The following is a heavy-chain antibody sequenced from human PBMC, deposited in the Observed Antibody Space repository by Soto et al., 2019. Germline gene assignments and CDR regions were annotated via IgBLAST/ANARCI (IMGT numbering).Heavy chain of an antibody. CDR3: AREGSFPVWAFDI. D-gene: IGHD2-21*01. CDR2: ISYDGSNK. J-gene: IGHJ3*02. V-gene: IGHV3-30-3*01. Sequence: ESGGGVVQPGRSLRLSCAASGFTFSSYAMHWVRQAPGKGLEWVAVISYDGSNKYYADSVKGRFTISRDNSKNTLYLQMNSLRAEDTAVYYCAREGSFPVWAFDIWGQGTMVTVSS. CDR1: GFTFSSYA.